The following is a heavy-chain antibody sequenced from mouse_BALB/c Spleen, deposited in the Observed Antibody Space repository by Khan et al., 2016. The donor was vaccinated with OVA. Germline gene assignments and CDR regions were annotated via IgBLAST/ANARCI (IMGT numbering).Heavy chain of an antibody. CDR3: AREEAVDRFDH. Sequence: QVQLKESGAELVRPGASVKLSCKTSGYIFTSYCIHWVKQRSGQGLEWIARIYPGTDNSYYNEKFKDKATLTADKSSSTAYMQLSSLKSEDSDVYFCAREEAVDRFDHWGQGTTLTVSA. V-gene: IGHV1-76*01. CDR2: IYPGTDNS. J-gene: IGHJ2*01. CDR1: GYIFTSYC.